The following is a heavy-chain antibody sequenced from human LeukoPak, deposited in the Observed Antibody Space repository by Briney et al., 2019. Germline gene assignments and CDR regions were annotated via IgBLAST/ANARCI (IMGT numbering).Heavy chain of an antibody. Sequence: LETLSLTCAVTGYSISYGYYWGWIRQPPGKGLEWIGSIYHSGSTYYNPSLRSRVTISVDTSKNQFSLNLGSVTAADTAVYYCARNLRSGSYLNWFDPWGQGTLVTVSS. D-gene: IGHD3-10*01. CDR1: GYSISYGYY. CDR2: IYHSGST. CDR3: ARNLRSGSYLNWFDP. V-gene: IGHV4-38-2*01. J-gene: IGHJ5*02.